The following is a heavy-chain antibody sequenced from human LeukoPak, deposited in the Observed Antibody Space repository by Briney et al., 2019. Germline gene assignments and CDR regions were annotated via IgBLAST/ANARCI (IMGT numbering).Heavy chain of an antibody. J-gene: IGHJ4*02. CDR2: IYYSGST. Sequence: SETLSLTCTVSGGSISSYYWSWIRQPPGKGLEWIGYIYYSGSTNYNPSLKSRVTISVDTSKNQFSLKLSSVTAADTAVYYCARGLGYCSSTSCYSHFDYWGQGTLVTVSS. CDR1: GGSISSYY. CDR3: ARGLGYCSSTSCYSHFDY. V-gene: IGHV4-59*01. D-gene: IGHD2-2*01.